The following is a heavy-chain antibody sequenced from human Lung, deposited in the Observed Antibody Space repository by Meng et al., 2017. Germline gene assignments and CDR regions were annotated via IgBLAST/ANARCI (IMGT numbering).Heavy chain of an antibody. CDR3: ATARFSFLLGFDY. V-gene: IGHV1-18*01. D-gene: IGHD2-8*02. J-gene: IGHJ4*02. CDR2: ISTHNGNT. Sequence: QVQLVQSGAEIKKPRASGKVSCKASADTFANYAISWVRQAPGQGLEWMGRISTHNGNTNYALKLQGRVTVTTDTSTSTAYMELRNLRSDDTAIYYCATARFSFLLGFDYWGQGTLVTVSS. CDR1: ADTFANYA.